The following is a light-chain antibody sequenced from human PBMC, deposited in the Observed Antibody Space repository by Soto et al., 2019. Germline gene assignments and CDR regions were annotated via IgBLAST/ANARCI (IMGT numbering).Light chain of an antibody. CDR1: SSDIGGYNY. J-gene: IGLJ1*01. CDR2: DVS. CDR3: SSYTSSIPFV. V-gene: IGLV2-14*03. Sequence: QSALTRPASVSGSPGQSITISCTGTSSDIGGYNYVSWYQQHPNKATKLLIYDVSYRPSGVSNRFSGSKSGNTASLTISGLQSEDEADYYCSSYTSSIPFVFGTGTKVTVL.